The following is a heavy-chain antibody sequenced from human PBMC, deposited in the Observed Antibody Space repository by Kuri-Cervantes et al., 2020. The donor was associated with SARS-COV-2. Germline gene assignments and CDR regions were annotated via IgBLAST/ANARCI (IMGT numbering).Heavy chain of an antibody. CDR3: ATEHSSGWYYGMDV. J-gene: IGHJ6*02. CDR1: GYTFTSYA. CDR2: INTNIGNP. V-gene: IGHV7-4-1*02. Sequence: ASVKVSCKASGYTFTSYAMNWVRQAPGQGLEWMGWINTNIGNPTYAQGFTGRFVFSLDTSVSTAYLQISSLKAEDTAVYYCATEHSSGWYYGMDVWGQGNTVNVAS. D-gene: IGHD6-19*01.